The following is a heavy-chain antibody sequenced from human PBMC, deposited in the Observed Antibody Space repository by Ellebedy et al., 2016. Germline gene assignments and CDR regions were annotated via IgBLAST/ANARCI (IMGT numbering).Heavy chain of an antibody. D-gene: IGHD3-10*01. CDR1: GFTFSTND. V-gene: IGHV3-13*01. CDR3: ARGHGGVRGVISPLDL. J-gene: IGHJ4*02. Sequence: GESLKISCAASGFTFSTNDMHWVRQSPGKALEWVSGIGTAGDTYYPDSVKGRFTISRENAKNSLFLQMNSLRAGDTAVYFCARGHGGVRGVISPLDLWGQGTLVSASS. CDR2: IGTAGDT.